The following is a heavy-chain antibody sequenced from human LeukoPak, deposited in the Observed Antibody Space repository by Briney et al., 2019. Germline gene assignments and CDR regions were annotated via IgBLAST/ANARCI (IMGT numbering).Heavy chain of an antibody. J-gene: IGHJ4*02. CDR1: GGSISGYY. CDR3: ARLNIIGSSPVHHYDY. D-gene: IGHD6-13*01. Sequence: RSSETLSLTCTVSGGSISGYYWSWIRQPPGKGLEYIAYIHYSGSTGYNPSLKSRVTISVDTSKNQFSLKLSSVTAADTAVYYCARLNIIGSSPVHHYDYWGQGTLVTVSS. V-gene: IGHV4-59*08. CDR2: IHYSGST.